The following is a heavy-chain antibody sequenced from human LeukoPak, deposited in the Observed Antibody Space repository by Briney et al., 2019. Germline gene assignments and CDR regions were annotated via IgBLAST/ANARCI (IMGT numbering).Heavy chain of an antibody. CDR2: ISASGGST. CDR1: GFTFSSYA. Sequence: GGSLRLSCAASGFTFSSYAMSWVRQAPGKGLEWVSAISASGGSTYYTDSMKGRFTISRDNSKNTLYLQMNSLRAEDTAVYYCANRGYSYGYYFDYWGQGTLVTVSS. J-gene: IGHJ4*02. CDR3: ANRGYSYGYYFDY. V-gene: IGHV3-23*01. D-gene: IGHD5-18*01.